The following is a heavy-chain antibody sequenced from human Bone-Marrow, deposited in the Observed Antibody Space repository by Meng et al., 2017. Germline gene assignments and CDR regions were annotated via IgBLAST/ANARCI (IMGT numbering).Heavy chain of an antibody. Sequence: GESLKISCAASGFTFSSYEMNWVRQAPGKGLVWVSRINSDGSSTSYADSVKGRFTISRDNAKNTLYLQMNSLRAEDTAVYYCARGGSSWYFYLETSYGMDVWGQGTTVTVSS. CDR1: GFTFSSYE. V-gene: IGHV3-74*01. J-gene: IGHJ6*02. CDR2: INSDGSST. CDR3: ARGGSSWYFYLETSYGMDV. D-gene: IGHD6-13*01.